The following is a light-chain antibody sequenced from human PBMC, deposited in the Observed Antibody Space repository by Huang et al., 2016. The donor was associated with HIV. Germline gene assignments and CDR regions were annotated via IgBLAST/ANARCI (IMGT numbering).Light chain of an antibody. CDR3: QQRSNWPPWT. CDR2: DAS. CDR1: QSVSSY. Sequence: EIVLTQSPATLSLSPGERATLSCRASQSVSSYLAWYQQKPGQAPGRRSYDASNRATGIPARFSGSGSGTDFTLTISSLEPEDFAVYYCQQRSNWPPWTFGQGTKVEIK. V-gene: IGKV3-11*01. J-gene: IGKJ1*01.